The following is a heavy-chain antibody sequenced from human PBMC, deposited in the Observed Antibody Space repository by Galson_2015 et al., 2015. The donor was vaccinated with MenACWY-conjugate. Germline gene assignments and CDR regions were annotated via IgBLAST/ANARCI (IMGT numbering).Heavy chain of an antibody. CDR2: IKPDGTST. CDR1: GFTFSSSW. D-gene: IGHD2-15*01. Sequence: SLRLSCAASGFTFSSSWMHWVRQAPGKGLVWVSRIKPDGTSTTYADSVKGRFTISRDNAKNTVYLQMNNLRDEDTAVYYCAREARIYACDIWGQGTMVTVSS. CDR3: AREARIYACDI. J-gene: IGHJ3*02. V-gene: IGHV3-74*01.